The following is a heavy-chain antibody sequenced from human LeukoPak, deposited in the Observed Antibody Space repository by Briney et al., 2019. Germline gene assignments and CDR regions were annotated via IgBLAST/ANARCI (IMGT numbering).Heavy chain of an antibody. CDR2: IYHSGST. D-gene: IGHD3-3*01. CDR1: GYSISSGYY. CDR3: ARERRTLRFLEWSNNWFDP. Sequence: PSETLSLTCAVSGYSISSGYYWGWIRQPPGKGLEWIGSIYHSGSTYYNPSLKSRVTISVDTSKNQFSLKLSSVTAADTAVYYCARERRTLRFLEWSNNWFDPWGQGTLVTVSS. V-gene: IGHV4-38-2*02. J-gene: IGHJ5*02.